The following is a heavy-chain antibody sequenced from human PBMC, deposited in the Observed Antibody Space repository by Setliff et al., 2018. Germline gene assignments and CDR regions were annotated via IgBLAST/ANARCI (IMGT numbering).Heavy chain of an antibody. CDR1: GGSIDSHY. CDR3: ARGKTFFGAFIRAFDI. Sequence: SETLSLTCSVSGGSIDSHYWSWIRQHPGKGLEWIGSIYYSGNTNYNPSLKSRVTISIDTSKNQFSLKLSSVTAADTAVYHCARGKTFFGAFIRAFDIWGQGRMVTVSS. CDR2: IYYSGNT. J-gene: IGHJ3*02. D-gene: IGHD3-3*01. V-gene: IGHV4-59*11.